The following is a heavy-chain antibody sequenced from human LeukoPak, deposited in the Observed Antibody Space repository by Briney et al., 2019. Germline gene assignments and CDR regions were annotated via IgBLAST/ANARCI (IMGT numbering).Heavy chain of an antibody. J-gene: IGHJ6*03. Sequence: SETLSLTCTVSGGSISSYYWSWIRQPPGKGLEWIGYIYYSGSTNYNPSLKSRVTISVDTSKNQFSLKLSSVTAADTAVYYCARTDSYYHYMDVWGKGTTVTVSS. CDR3: ARTDSYYHYMDV. CDR2: IYYSGST. CDR1: GGSISSYY. V-gene: IGHV4-59*01.